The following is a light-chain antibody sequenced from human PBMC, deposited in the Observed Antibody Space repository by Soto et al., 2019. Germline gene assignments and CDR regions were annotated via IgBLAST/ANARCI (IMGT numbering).Light chain of an antibody. CDR3: VLYMGRGTWV. Sequence: QAVVTQEPSFSVSPGGTVTLTCGLSSGSVSTSYYPSWYQQTPGQAPRTLIYSTNTRSSGVPDRVSGSILGNKAALTITGAQADDESDYYCVLYMGRGTWVFGGGTKLTVL. J-gene: IGLJ3*02. CDR1: SGSVSTSYY. V-gene: IGLV8-61*01. CDR2: STN.